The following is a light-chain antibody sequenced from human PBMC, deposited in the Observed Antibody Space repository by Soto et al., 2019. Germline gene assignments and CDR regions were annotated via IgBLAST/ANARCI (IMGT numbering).Light chain of an antibody. V-gene: IGLV1-44*01. J-gene: IGLJ1*01. CDR1: SSNIGSNT. CDR2: GNN. Sequence: QSVLTQPPSASGTPGQRVTISCSGSSSNIGSNTVNWYQQLPGTAPKLLIYGNNERPSGVPDRFSGSKSGTSASLAISGLHSEDEADYYCAAWDDSLNGYVFGTGTKVTVL. CDR3: AAWDDSLNGYV.